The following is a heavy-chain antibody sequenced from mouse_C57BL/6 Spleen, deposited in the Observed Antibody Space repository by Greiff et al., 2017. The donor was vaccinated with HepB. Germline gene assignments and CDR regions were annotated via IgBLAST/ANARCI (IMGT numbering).Heavy chain of an antibody. V-gene: IGHV1-55*01. Sequence: QVHVKQSGAELVKPGASVKMSCKASGYTFTSYWITWVKQRPGQGLEWIGDIYPGSGSTNYNEKFKSKATLTVDTSSSTAYMQLSSLTSEDSAVYYCARGIYDYDGGFAYWGQGTLVTVSA. J-gene: IGHJ3*01. D-gene: IGHD2-4*01. CDR3: ARGIYDYDGGFAY. CDR1: GYTFTSYW. CDR2: IYPGSGST.